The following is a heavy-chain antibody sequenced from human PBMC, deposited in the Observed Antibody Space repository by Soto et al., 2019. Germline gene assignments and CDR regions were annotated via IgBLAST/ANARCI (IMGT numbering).Heavy chain of an antibody. D-gene: IGHD3-10*01. V-gene: IGHV1-18*01. J-gene: IGHJ4*02. CDR3: ARDTYRSGSWHLFDY. CDR1: GYTFTSYG. Sequence: QVQLVQSGAEVKKPGASVKVSCKASGYTFTSYGISWVRQAPGQGLEWMGWISAYNGNTNYAHKLQGRVTMTTDKSTSRAYMELRSLRSDDTAVYYCARDTYRSGSWHLFDYWGQGTLVTVSS. CDR2: ISAYNGNT.